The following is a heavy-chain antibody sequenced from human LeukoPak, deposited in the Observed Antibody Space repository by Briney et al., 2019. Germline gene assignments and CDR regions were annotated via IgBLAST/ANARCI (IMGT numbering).Heavy chain of an antibody. CDR2: FDPEDGET. J-gene: IGHJ4*02. V-gene: IGHV1-24*01. CDR1: GYTLTELS. D-gene: IGHD3-22*01. Sequence: GASVKVSCKVSGYTLTELSMHWVRQAPGKGLEWMGGFDPEDGETIYAQRFQGRVTMTRDTSTSTVYMELSSLRSEDTAVYYCARDNYYDSSGGYYFDYWGQGTLVTVSS. CDR3: ARDNYYDSSGGYYFDY.